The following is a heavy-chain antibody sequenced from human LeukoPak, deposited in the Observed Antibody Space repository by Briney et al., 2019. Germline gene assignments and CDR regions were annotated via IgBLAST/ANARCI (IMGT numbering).Heavy chain of an antibody. J-gene: IGHJ5*02. V-gene: IGHV4-59*11. CDR2: IYYSGST. D-gene: IGHD3-22*01. CDR3: ARRAPTYDSSGYYYGNWFDP. Sequence: SETLSLTCTVFDGSISSHYWSWIRQPPGKGLEWIGYIYYSGSTYYNPSLKSRVTISVDTSKNQFSLKLSSVTAADTAVYYCARRAPTYDSSGYYYGNWFDPWGQGTLVTVSS. CDR1: DGSISSHY.